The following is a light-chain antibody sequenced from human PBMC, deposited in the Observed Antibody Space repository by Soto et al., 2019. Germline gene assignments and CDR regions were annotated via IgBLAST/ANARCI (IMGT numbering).Light chain of an antibody. V-gene: IGKV3-15*01. CDR1: QSVSSN. CDR3: QEYNKWLPLT. CDR2: GAS. Sequence: EIVMTQSPATLSVSPGERATLSCRASQSVSSNLAWYQQKPGQAPRILIHGASTRATGIPARFSGSGSGTEFTLTISSMQSEDFAVYYCQEYNKWLPLTFGGGTKVEIK. J-gene: IGKJ4*01.